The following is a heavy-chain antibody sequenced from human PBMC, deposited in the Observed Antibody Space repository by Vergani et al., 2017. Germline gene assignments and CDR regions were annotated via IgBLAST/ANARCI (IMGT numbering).Heavy chain of an antibody. J-gene: IGHJ4*02. CDR3: AKEAAVAGSVY. Sequence: QVQLVESGGGVVQPGRSLRLSCAASGFTFSSYAMHWVRQAPGKGLEWVAVISYDGSNKYYADSVKGRFTISRDNSKNTLYLQMNSLRAEDTAVYYCAKEAAVAGSVYWGQGTLVTVSS. CDR1: GFTFSSYA. CDR2: ISYDGSNK. V-gene: IGHV3-30-3*01. D-gene: IGHD6-19*01.